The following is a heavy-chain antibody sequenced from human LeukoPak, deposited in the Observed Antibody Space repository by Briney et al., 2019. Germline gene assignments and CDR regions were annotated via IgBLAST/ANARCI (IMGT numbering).Heavy chain of an antibody. Sequence: GGSLRLSCAASGFTFSSYAMSWARQAPGKGLEWVSAINSAGSTYYGDSVRGRFTISRDNSKNVLHLQMNSLRAEDTALYYCAKDQNTVATAPFDYWGLGTLVTVSS. CDR1: GFTFSSYA. V-gene: IGHV3-23*01. J-gene: IGHJ4*02. CDR3: AKDQNTVATAPFDY. CDR2: INSAGST. D-gene: IGHD4-17*01.